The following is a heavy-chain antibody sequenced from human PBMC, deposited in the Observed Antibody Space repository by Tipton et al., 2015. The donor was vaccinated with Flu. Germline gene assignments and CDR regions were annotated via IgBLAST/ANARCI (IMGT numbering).Heavy chain of an antibody. V-gene: IGHV4-39*07. CDR1: GGSISSRSYS. Sequence: TLSLTCTDSGGSISSRSYSWGWIRQPPGKGLEWIATIYYSGSTYYNPSLKNRVTISVDTSKNQFSLKLSSVTAADTAVYYCARDRVDSSGFIDYWGQGTLVTVSS. D-gene: IGHD3-22*01. CDR3: ARDRVDSSGFIDY. J-gene: IGHJ4*02. CDR2: IYYSGST.